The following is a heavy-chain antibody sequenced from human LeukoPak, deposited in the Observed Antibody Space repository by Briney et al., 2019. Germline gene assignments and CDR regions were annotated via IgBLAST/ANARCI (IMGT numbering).Heavy chain of an antibody. CDR1: GGSFCGYY. Sequence: SETLSLTCAVYGGSFCGYYWSWIRQPPGKGLEWIGEINHSGSTNYNPSLKSRVTISVDTSKNQFSLKLSSVTAADTAVYYCASPFDYWGQGTLVTVSS. CDR3: ASPFDY. J-gene: IGHJ4*02. V-gene: IGHV4-34*01. CDR2: INHSGST.